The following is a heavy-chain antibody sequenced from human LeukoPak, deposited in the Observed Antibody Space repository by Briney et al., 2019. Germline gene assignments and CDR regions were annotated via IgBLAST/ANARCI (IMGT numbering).Heavy chain of an antibody. D-gene: IGHD5-24*01. CDR3: ARGPPTIMNY. J-gene: IGHJ4*02. CDR2: IKQDGSEK. Sequence: GGSLRLSCAASAFTFSRYWMSWVRQAPGKGLEWVANIKQDGSEKYYVDSVKGRFTSSRDNAKNTLYLQMDSLRAEDTAVYYCARGPPTIMNYWGQGTLVTVSS. V-gene: IGHV3-7*04. CDR1: AFTFSRYW.